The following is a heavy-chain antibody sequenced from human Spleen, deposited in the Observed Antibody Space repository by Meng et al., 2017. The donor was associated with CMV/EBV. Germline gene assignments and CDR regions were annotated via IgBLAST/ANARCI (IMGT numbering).Heavy chain of an antibody. D-gene: IGHD6-13*01. CDR3: ARDGAAGTVDY. CDR2: TYYRSQWFN. Sequence: SCVISGDSVSSNSAGWNWIRQSPSRGLEWLGRTYYRSQWFNDYAVSVKSRITINPDTSKNQFSLQLNSVTLDDTAVYYCARDGAAGTVDYWGQGTLVTVSS. CDR1: GDSVSSNSAG. V-gene: IGHV6-1*01. J-gene: IGHJ4*02.